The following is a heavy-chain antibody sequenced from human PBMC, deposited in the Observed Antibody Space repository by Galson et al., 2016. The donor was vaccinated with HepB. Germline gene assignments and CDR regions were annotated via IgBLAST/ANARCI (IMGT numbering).Heavy chain of an antibody. CDR1: GGSISSGGYS. CDR3: ARSLYCIGGRCYGGDY. J-gene: IGHJ4*02. Sequence: TLSLTCSVSGGSISSGGYSWRWIRQHPGKGLEWIGPIYNSGSTYYNQTLKSRVNISVDTSKNQFSLKLSSVTAADTAVYYCARSLYCIGGRCYGGDYWGQGTLVTVSS. D-gene: IGHD2-15*01. CDR2: IYNSGST. V-gene: IGHV4-31*03.